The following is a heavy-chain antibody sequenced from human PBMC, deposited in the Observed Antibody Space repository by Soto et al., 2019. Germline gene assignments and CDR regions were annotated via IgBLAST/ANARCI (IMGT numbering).Heavy chain of an antibody. CDR2: ISYNGRNK. CDR1: GCTFSFYG. D-gene: IGHD3-16*01. V-gene: IGHV3-30*03. CDR3: ARQAKIGDRSQFYFDS. J-gene: IGHJ4*02. Sequence: GGPLRLSYTSSGCTFSFYGMHWVRQAPGKGLEWVAVISYNGRNKHYVDSVKGRFTISRDNSQDTLYLQMDSLRPDDTAVYYCARQAKIGDRSQFYFDSWGQGTLVTVSS.